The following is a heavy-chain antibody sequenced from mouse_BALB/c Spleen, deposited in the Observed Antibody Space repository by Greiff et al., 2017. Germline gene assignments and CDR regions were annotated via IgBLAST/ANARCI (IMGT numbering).Heavy chain of an antibody. CDR3: ARDGVGYYGSSGGFAY. J-gene: IGHJ3*01. V-gene: IGHV2-9*02. Sequence: VKLVESGPGLVAPSQSLTITCTVSGFSLTSYGVHWVRQPPGKGLEWLGVIWAGGSTNYNSALMSRLSISKDNSKSQVFLKMNSLQTDDTAMYYCARDGVGYYGSSGGFAYWGQGTLVTVSA. D-gene: IGHD1-1*01. CDR1: GFSLTSYG. CDR2: IWAGGST.